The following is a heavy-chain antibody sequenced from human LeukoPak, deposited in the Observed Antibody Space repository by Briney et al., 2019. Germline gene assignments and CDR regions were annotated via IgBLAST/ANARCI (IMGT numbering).Heavy chain of an antibody. Sequence: GSLVLSCSASGFTFSNYWMSWVRQAPGKGLEWVANIKQDESEKYYVDSVKGRFTISRDNAKSSLYLQMNSLRAEDTAAYYCARALDSSSSRYQAFEEWGQGTLATVSS. J-gene: IGHJ4*02. V-gene: IGHV3-7*01. CDR1: GFTFSNYW. D-gene: IGHD2-2*01. CDR2: IKQDESEK. CDR3: ARALDSSSSRYQAFEE.